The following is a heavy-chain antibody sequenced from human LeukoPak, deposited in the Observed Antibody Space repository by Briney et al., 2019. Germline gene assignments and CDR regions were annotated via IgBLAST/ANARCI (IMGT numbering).Heavy chain of an antibody. D-gene: IGHD3-22*01. CDR2: IRYDGGYK. CDR3: AREGYYYDSSGYYYGDAFDI. CDR1: GFTFSSYG. Sequence: GGSLRLSCAASGFTFSSYGMHWVRQAPGKGLEWVAFIRYDGGYKYYADSVKGRFTISRDNSKYTLYLQMNSLRAEDTAVYYCAREGYYYDSSGYYYGDAFDIWGQGTMVTVSS. J-gene: IGHJ3*02. V-gene: IGHV3-30*02.